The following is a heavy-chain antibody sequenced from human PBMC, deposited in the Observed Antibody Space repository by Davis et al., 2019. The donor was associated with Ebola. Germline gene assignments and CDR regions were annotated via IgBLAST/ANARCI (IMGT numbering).Heavy chain of an antibody. CDR2: IDWDDDK. V-gene: IGHV2-70*01. D-gene: IGHD3-3*01. J-gene: IGHJ6*04. CDR1: GFSLSTSGVG. CDR3: ARIRTYDFWSGYDLGGMDV. Sequence: SGPTLVKPTRTLTLTCTFSGFSLSTSGVGVGWIRQPPGKALEWLALIDWDDDKYYSTSLKTRLTISKDTSKNQVVLTMTNMDPVDTATYYCARIRTYDFWSGYDLGGMDVWGKGTTVTVSS.